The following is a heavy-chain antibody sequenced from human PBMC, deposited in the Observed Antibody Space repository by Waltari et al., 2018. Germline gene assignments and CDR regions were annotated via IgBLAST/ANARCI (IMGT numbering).Heavy chain of an antibody. J-gene: IGHJ4*02. CDR3: ACSQGRLGEQPFDY. CDR2: ISWNSGSI. Sequence: EVQLVESGGGLVQPGRSLRLSCAASGFTFDDYAMHWVRQAPGKGLEWVSGISWNSGSIGYADSVKGRFTISRDNAKNSLYLQMNSLRAEDTALYYCACSQGRLGEQPFDYWGQGTLVTVSS. V-gene: IGHV3-9*01. CDR1: GFTFDDYA. D-gene: IGHD3-16*01.